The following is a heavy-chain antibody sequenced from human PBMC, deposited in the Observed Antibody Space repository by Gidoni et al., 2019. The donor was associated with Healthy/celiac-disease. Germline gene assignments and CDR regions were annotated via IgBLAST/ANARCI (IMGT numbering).Heavy chain of an antibody. CDR1: GGSVSSGSYY. CDR3: ASSTVTTSDFYYYYGMDV. J-gene: IGHJ6*02. Sequence: QVQLQESGPGLVKPSETLSLTCTVSGGSVSSGSYYWSWIRQPPGKGLEWIGYIYYSGSTNYNPSLKSRVTISVDTSKNQFSLKLSSVTAADTAVYYCASSTVTTSDFYYYYGMDVWGQGTTVTVSS. CDR2: IYYSGST. V-gene: IGHV4-61*01. D-gene: IGHD4-4*01.